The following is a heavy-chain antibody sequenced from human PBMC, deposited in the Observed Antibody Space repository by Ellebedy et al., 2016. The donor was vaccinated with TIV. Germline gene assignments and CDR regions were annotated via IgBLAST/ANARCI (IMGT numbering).Heavy chain of an antibody. Sequence: GGSLRLSXAASGFTFDDYAMHWVRQAPGKGLEWVSGISWNSGSIGYADSVKGRFTISRDNAKNSLYLQMNSLRAEDTALYYCAKDISSQIGYYMDVWGKGTTVTVSS. CDR2: ISWNSGSI. D-gene: IGHD3-16*02. V-gene: IGHV3-9*01. CDR3: AKDISSQIGYYMDV. J-gene: IGHJ6*03. CDR1: GFTFDDYA.